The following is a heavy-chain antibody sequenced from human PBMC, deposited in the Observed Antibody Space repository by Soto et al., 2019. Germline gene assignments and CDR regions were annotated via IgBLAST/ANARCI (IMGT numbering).Heavy chain of an antibody. CDR3: ARGVKGSSWYGGANYYYYGMDV. J-gene: IGHJ6*02. D-gene: IGHD6-13*01. CDR1: GGSFSGYY. V-gene: IGHV4-34*01. CDR2: INHSGNT. Sequence: SETLSLTCAVYGGSFSGYYWSWIRQPPGKGLEWIGEINHSGNTNYNPSLKSRVTISVDTSKNQFSLKLSSVTAADTAVYYCARGVKGSSWYGGANYYYYGMDVWGQGTTVTVSS.